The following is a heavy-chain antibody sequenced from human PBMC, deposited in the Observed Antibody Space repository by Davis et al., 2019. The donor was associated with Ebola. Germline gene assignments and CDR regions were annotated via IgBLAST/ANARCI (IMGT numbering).Heavy chain of an antibody. CDR2: ISGSGGST. J-gene: IGHJ6*02. Sequence: GRSLRLSCAPSGPTSSSYATSWVSQVPGKGLEWVSAISGSGGSTYYADSVKGRFTISRDNSKNTLYLQMNCLRAGDTAVYYCEKVRFDYYYGMDVWGQGTTVTVSS. V-gene: IGHV3-23*01. CDR1: GPTSSSYA. CDR3: EKVRFDYYYGMDV. D-gene: IGHD3-16*01.